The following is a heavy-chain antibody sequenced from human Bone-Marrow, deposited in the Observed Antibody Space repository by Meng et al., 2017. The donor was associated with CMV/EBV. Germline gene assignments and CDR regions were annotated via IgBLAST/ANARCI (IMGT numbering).Heavy chain of an antibody. CDR2: ISSSSGTI. V-gene: IGHV3-48*04. CDR3: ARVSRTGTIDY. CDR1: GFTFSSYS. J-gene: IGHJ4*02. Sequence: GGSLRLSCAASGFTFSSYSMNWVRQAPGKGLEWVSYISSSSGTIYYADSVKGRFTISRDNAKNSLYLQMNSLRAEDTAVYYCARVSRTGTIDYWGQGTLVTVSS. D-gene: IGHD1-1*01.